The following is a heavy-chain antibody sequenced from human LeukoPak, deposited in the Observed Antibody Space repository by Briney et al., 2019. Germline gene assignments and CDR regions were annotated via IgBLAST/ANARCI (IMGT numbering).Heavy chain of an antibody. J-gene: IGHJ4*02. CDR1: GFTFSSYA. CDR2: ISGSGDNT. Sequence: GGSLRLSCAASGFTFSSYAVSWVREVPGKGLEWVSVISGSGDNTYYADSVKGRFTISRDNSKNMLYLQMNSLRAEDTAVYYCAKWKYSNSGIDDYGGQGTLVTVSS. CDR3: AKWKYSNSGIDDY. D-gene: IGHD6-6*01. V-gene: IGHV3-23*01.